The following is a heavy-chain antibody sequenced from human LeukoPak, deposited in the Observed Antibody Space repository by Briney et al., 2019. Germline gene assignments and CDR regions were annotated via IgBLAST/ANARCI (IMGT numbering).Heavy chain of an antibody. CDR1: GGSISPYY. CDR2: IFHSGTT. CDR3: ASGGYYYLDV. D-gene: IGHD3-10*01. Sequence: SETLSLTCTMSGGSISPYYWSWIRQPPGKGLEWIAYIFHSGTTKYNPSLKSRVAISLDTPKSQFSLKLHSVTAADTAVYYCASGGYYYLDVWGRGTTVTVSS. J-gene: IGHJ6*03. V-gene: IGHV4-59*01.